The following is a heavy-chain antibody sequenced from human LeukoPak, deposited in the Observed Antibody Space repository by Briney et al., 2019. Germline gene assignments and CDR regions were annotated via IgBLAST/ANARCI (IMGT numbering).Heavy chain of an antibody. CDR2: ISSSGSTI. D-gene: IGHD3-10*01. CDR1: GFTFSSYE. CDR3: ARVPHRKLWFGELFPSYFDY. Sequence: GGSLRLSCAASGFTFSSYEMNWVRQAPGKGLEWVSYISSSGSTIYYADSVKGRFTISRDNAKNSLYLQMNSLRAEDTAVYYCARVPHRKLWFGELFPSYFDYWGQGTLVTVSS. V-gene: IGHV3-48*03. J-gene: IGHJ4*02.